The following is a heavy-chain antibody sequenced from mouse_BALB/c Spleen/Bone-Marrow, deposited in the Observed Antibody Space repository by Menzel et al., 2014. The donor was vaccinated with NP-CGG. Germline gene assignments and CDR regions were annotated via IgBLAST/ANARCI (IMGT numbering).Heavy chain of an antibody. CDR1: GFTFSDFY. V-gene: IGHV7-1*02. CDR3: VRGNWAFFDY. D-gene: IGHD4-1*01. Sequence: EVKVVESGGGLVQPGGSLRLSCATSGFTFSDFYMEWVRQSPGKRLEWIAISRNKANDYTTDYSASVKGRFIVSRDTSQSILYHQMHALRAEDTAIYYCVRGNWAFFDYWGQGATLTVSS. CDR2: SRNKANDYTT. J-gene: IGHJ2*01.